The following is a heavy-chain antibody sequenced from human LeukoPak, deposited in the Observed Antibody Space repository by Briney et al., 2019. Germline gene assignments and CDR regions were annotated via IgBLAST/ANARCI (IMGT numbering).Heavy chain of an antibody. CDR2: ISGSGGST. Sequence: GGSLRLSCAASGFTFSSYAMSWVRQAPGKGLEWVSAISGSGGSTYYADSVKGRFTISRDNSKNTLYLQMNSLRAEDTAVYYCATRYLLQDPLYYYYGMGVWGQGTTVTVSS. V-gene: IGHV3-23*01. J-gene: IGHJ6*02. D-gene: IGHD4-4*01. CDR3: ATRYLLQDPLYYYYGMGV. CDR1: GFTFSSYA.